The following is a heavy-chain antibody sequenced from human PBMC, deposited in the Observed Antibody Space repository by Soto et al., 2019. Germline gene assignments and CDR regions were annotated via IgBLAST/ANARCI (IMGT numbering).Heavy chain of an antibody. CDR3: AKEGRYSSSWLHQPVTFSYYFDY. V-gene: IGHV3-23*01. CDR2: ISGSGGST. Sequence: PGGSLRLSCAASGFTFSSYAMSWVRQAPGKGLEWVSAISGSGGSTYYADSVKGRFTISRDNSKNTLYLQMNSLRAEDTAVYYCAKEGRYSSSWLHQPVTFSYYFDYWGQGTLVTVSS. D-gene: IGHD6-13*01. J-gene: IGHJ4*02. CDR1: GFTFSSYA.